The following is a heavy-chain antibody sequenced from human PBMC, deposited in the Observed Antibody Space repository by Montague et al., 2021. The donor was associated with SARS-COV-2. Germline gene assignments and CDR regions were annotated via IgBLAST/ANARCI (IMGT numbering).Heavy chain of an antibody. CDR3: ARGVITPDY. Sequence: SLGLSCAVSGFTFTSYAMSWVRQAPGKGLEWVSGIVDSGSSTHYADSVKGRFTISRDNSKNMVYLQMNSLRAEDTAVYYCARGVITPDYWGQGTLVTVSS. CDR2: IVDSGSST. CDR1: GFTFTSYA. J-gene: IGHJ4*02. D-gene: IGHD2-21*01. V-gene: IGHV3-23*01.